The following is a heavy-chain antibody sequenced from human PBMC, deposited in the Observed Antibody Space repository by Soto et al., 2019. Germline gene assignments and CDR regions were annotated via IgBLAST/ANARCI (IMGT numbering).Heavy chain of an antibody. CDR1: GFTLSSYA. V-gene: IGHV3-23*01. CDR3: AKGYSSSWYESYFDY. J-gene: IGHJ4*02. Sequence: GGSLRLSCAASGFTLSSYAMSWVRQAPGKGLEWVSAISGSGGSTYYADSVKGRFTISRDNSKNTLYLQMNSLRAEDTAVYYCAKGYSSSWYESYFDYWGQGTLVTVSS. CDR2: ISGSGGST. D-gene: IGHD6-13*01.